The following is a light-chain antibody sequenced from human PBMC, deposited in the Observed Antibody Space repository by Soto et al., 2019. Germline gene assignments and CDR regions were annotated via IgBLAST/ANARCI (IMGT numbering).Light chain of an antibody. V-gene: IGLV2-14*03. CDR1: SSDVGGYNY. CDR2: DVT. J-gene: IGLJ7*01. CDR3: SSYTSSSTWV. Sequence: QSALTQPASVSGSPGQSITISCTGTSSDVGGYNYVCWYQHHPGKAPKLIIYDVTNRPSGVSNRFSGSKSGNTASLTISGLQAEDEAEYYCSSYTSSSTWVFGGGTQLTVL.